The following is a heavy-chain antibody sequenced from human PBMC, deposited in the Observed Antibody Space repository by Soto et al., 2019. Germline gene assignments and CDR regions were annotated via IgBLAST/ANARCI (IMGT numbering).Heavy chain of an antibody. Sequence: QVQLQQWGAGLLKPSETLSLTCAVYGGSFSGYYWTWIRQPPGTGLEWIGEMNHSGSTNYNPSLKSRVPISVDTSKNKSSLKLTSVTAADTAVYYCARDKITGLFDYWGQGTLVTVSS. J-gene: IGHJ4*02. CDR2: MNHSGST. CDR3: ARDKITGLFDY. CDR1: GGSFSGYY. D-gene: IGHD2-8*02. V-gene: IGHV4-34*01.